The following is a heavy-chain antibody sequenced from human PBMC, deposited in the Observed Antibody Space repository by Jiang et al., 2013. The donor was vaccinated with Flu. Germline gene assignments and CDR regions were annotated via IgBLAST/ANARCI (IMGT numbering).Heavy chain of an antibody. J-gene: IGHJ4*02. Sequence: SGAEVKKPGASVKVSCKASGYTFSNFGITWVRQAPGQGLEWMGWISGYNGNTDYAQKIQGRVTMTTETSTTTAYMELTSLRSDDTAMYYCARDRRDILTGPRLDYWGQGTLVTVSS. CDR2: ISGYNGNT. CDR1: GYTFSNFG. D-gene: IGHD3-9*01. V-gene: IGHV1-18*01. CDR3: ARDRRDILTGPRLDY.